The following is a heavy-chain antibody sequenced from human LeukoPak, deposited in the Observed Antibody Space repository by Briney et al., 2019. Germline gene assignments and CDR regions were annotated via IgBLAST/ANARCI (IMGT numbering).Heavy chain of an antibody. D-gene: IGHD1-14*01. Sequence: ASVKVSCKASGGTFSSYAISWVRQAPGQGLEWVGRIIPILGIANYAQKFQGRVTITADKSTSTAYMELSSLRSEDTAVYYCARDRGAPTPDAYWGQGTLVTVSS. CDR3: ARDRGAPTPDAY. V-gene: IGHV1-69*04. J-gene: IGHJ4*02. CDR2: IIPILGIA. CDR1: GGTFSSYA.